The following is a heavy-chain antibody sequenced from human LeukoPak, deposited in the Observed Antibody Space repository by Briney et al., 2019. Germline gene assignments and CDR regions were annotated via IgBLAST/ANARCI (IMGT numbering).Heavy chain of an antibody. D-gene: IGHD6-13*01. J-gene: IGHJ4*02. Sequence: SETLSLTCAVSGGSISSYYWSWIRQPPGKGLEWIGYIYYSGSTNYNPSLKSRVTISVDTSKNQFSLKLSSVTAADTAVYYCARHSAGTRFEFDYWGQGTLVTVSS. CDR1: GGSISSYY. CDR2: IYYSGST. CDR3: ARHSAGTRFEFDY. V-gene: IGHV4-59*08.